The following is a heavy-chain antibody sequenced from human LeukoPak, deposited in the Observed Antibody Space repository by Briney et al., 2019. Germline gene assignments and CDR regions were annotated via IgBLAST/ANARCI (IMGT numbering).Heavy chain of an antibody. J-gene: IGHJ6*02. V-gene: IGHV1-8*01. CDR2: MNPNSGNT. D-gene: IGHD2-2*01. CDR1: GYTFTSYD. CDR3: ARGGFSSTSCCYYYYGMDV. Sequence: ASVKVSCKASGYTFTSYDINWVRQATGQGLEWMGWMNPNSGNTGYAQKFQGRVTMTRNTSISTAYMELSSLRSEDTAVYYCARGGFSSTSCCYYYYGMDVWGQGTTVTV.